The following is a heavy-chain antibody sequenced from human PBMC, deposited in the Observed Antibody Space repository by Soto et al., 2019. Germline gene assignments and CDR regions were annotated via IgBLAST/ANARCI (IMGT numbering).Heavy chain of an antibody. V-gene: IGHV4-30-2*01. CDR2: IYHSGST. CDR3: ARATSHYASGRYEGGYYYFDY. J-gene: IGHJ4*02. D-gene: IGHD3-10*01. Sequence: PSETLSLTCAVSGGSISSGGYSWSWIRQPPGKGLEWIGYIYHSGSTYYNPSLKSRVTISVDRSKNQFSLKLSSVTAADTSVYYCARATSHYASGRYEGGYYYFDYWGQGTLVTVSS. CDR1: GGSISSGGYS.